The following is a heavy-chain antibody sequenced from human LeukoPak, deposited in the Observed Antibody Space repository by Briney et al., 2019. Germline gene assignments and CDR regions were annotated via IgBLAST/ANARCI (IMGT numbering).Heavy chain of an antibody. D-gene: IGHD2-2*01. J-gene: IGHJ6*03. V-gene: IGHV3-11*01. Sequence: GGSLRLSCAASGLTFSDYYMSWIRQAPGKGLEWLSYISSSGSTMCYADSVKGRFTISRDNSKNTLYLQMNSLRAEDTAVYYCAKGSRPGYYCSSTSCPPLYYYYMDVWGKGTTVTVSS. CDR2: ISSSGSTM. CDR1: GLTFSDYY. CDR3: AKGSRPGYYCSSTSCPPLYYYYMDV.